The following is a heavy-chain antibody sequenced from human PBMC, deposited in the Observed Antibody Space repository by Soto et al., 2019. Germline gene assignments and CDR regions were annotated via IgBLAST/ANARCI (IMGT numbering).Heavy chain of an antibody. Sequence: ILSLTCTVSGGSISSGGYYWSWIRQHPGKGLEWIGYIYYSGSTYYNPSLKSRVTISVDTSKNQFSLKLSSVTAADTAVYYCARVIGDPDQIPNTLFDYWGQGTLVTVSS. V-gene: IGHV4-31*03. J-gene: IGHJ4*02. D-gene: IGHD2-21*01. CDR2: IYYSGST. CDR1: GGSISSGGYY. CDR3: ARVIGDPDQIPNTLFDY.